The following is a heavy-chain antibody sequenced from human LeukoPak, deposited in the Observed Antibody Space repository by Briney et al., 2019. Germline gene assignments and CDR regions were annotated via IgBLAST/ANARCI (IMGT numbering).Heavy chain of an antibody. Sequence: SETLSLTCTVSGGSISSYYWSWIRQPPGKGLEWIGYIYYSGSNDYNPSLKSRVTISVDTSKNQFSLKLRSVTAADTAVYYCAREGHCSGGSCLDNWGQGTLLTVSS. V-gene: IGHV4-59*01. CDR1: GGSISSYY. J-gene: IGHJ4*02. CDR3: AREGHCSGGSCLDN. CDR2: IYYSGSN. D-gene: IGHD2-15*01.